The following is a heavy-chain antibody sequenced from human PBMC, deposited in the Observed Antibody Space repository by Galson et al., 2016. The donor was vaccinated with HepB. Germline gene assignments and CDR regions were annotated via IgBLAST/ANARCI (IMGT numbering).Heavy chain of an antibody. J-gene: IGHJ4*02. Sequence: SVKVSCKVFGYTLTELFIHWVRQAPGIGLEWMGNFDPEDGETYSAQKFQGRVTMTEDTSTDTAYMELSSLRSGDTAVYYCARGPVSSSWWLFDYWGQGTLVTVSS. CDR3: ARGPVSSSWWLFDY. D-gene: IGHD6-13*01. V-gene: IGHV1-24*01. CDR2: FDPEDGET. CDR1: GYTLTELF.